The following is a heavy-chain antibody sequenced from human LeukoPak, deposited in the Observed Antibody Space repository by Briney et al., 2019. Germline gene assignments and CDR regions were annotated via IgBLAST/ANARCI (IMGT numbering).Heavy chain of an antibody. Sequence: ASVKVSCKASGYRXTSYGISWVRQAPGQGLEWMGWISAYNGNTNYAQKLQGRVTMTTDTSTSTAYMELRSLRSDDTAVYYCARGGDGDILTGLVFDYWGQGTLVTVSS. J-gene: IGHJ4*02. V-gene: IGHV1-18*01. CDR3: ARGGDGDILTGLVFDY. CDR1: GYRXTSYG. D-gene: IGHD3-9*01. CDR2: ISAYNGNT.